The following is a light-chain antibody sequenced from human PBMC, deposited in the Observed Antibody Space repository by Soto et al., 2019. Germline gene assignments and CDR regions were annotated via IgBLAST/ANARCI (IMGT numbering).Light chain of an antibody. CDR1: QSVSSN. CDR2: DAS. J-gene: IGKJ5*01. Sequence: EIVMTQSPAPLSVSPGERATLSCRASQSVSSNLAWYQQKPGQAPRLLIYDASNRATGIPARFSGSGSGTDFTLTISSLEPEDVAVYYCQQFSSSPITLGQGTRLEIK. CDR3: QQFSSSPIT. V-gene: IGKV3D-15*01.